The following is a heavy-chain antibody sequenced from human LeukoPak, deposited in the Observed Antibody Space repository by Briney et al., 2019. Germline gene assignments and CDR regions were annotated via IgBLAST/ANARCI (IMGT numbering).Heavy chain of an antibody. J-gene: IGHJ5*02. V-gene: IGHV3-30-3*01. CDR1: GFTFSSYA. CDR2: ISYDGSNK. D-gene: IGHD5-24*01. CDR3: ARDGIRYLESPRWFDP. Sequence: PGGSLRLSCEASGFTFSSYAMHWVRQAPGKGLEWVAVISYDGSNKYYADSVKGRFTISRDNSKNTLYLQMNSLRAEDTAVYYCARDGIRYLESPRWFDPWGQGTLVTVSS.